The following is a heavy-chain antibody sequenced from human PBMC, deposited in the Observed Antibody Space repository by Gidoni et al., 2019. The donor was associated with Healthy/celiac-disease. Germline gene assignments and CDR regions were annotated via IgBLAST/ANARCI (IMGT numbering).Heavy chain of an antibody. J-gene: IGHJ6*02. CDR2: IIPIFGTA. V-gene: IGHV1-69*01. Sequence: QVQLVQPGAEVKKPGSSVKVSCKASDGTFSSYAISWVRQAPGQGLEWMGGIIPIFGTANYAQKFPGRVTITADESTSTAYMELSSLRSEDTAVYYCAREGYYDSSGYYYSYYYYGMDVWGQGTTVTVSS. D-gene: IGHD3-22*01. CDR1: DGTFSSYA. CDR3: AREGYYDSSGYYYSYYYYGMDV.